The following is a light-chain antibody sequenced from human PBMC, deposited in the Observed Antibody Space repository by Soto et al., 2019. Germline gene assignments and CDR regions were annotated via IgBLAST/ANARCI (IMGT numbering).Light chain of an antibody. J-gene: IGKJ1*01. CDR3: QQYYSAPWT. CDR1: QSVLYSSDNKNY. V-gene: IGKV4-1*01. Sequence: DIVMTQSPDCLPVSLGERATINCRSSQSVLYSSDNKNYLAWYQQKPGQPPKLLIYWASTRESGVPDRFSGSGSGTDFTLTISSLQAEDVAVYYCQQYYSAPWTFGQGTKVDSK. CDR2: WAS.